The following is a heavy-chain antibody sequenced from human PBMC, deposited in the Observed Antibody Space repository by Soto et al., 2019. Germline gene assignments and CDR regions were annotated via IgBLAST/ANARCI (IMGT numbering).Heavy chain of an antibody. CDR3: ARLVGATTSGFDY. V-gene: IGHV5-51*01. J-gene: IGHJ4*02. CDR1: GYSFITYW. Sequence: GESLKLSCTASGYSFITYWIGWVRQMPGKGLEWLGVIYPGDSDSRYSPSFQGLVTISTDKSVSTAYLQWSSLRASDTAMYYCARLVGATTSGFDYWGQGTLVTVSS. CDR2: IYPGDSDS. D-gene: IGHD1-26*01.